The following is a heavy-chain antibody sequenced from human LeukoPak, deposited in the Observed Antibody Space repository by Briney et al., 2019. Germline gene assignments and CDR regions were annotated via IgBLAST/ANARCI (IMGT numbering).Heavy chain of an antibody. V-gene: IGHV3-43D*03. Sequence: GGSLRLSCAASGFTFDDYAMHWVRQAPGKGLEWVSLISWDGGSTYYADSVKGRFTISRDNAKNSLYLQMNSLRAEDTALYYCARTYSSSWWYYYYYYMDVWGKGTTVTVSS. D-gene: IGHD6-13*01. CDR3: ARTYSSSWWYYYYYYMDV. CDR2: ISWDGGST. CDR1: GFTFDDYA. J-gene: IGHJ6*03.